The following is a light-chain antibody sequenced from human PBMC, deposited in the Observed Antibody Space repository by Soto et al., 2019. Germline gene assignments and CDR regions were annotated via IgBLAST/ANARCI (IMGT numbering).Light chain of an antibody. Sequence: QSFMTLAPSASGSPGQSVTIACTGTISDIVGYNSVSWYQQHPGKAPKVMIYDVTKRPSGVPDRFSGSKSGNTASLTVSALQAEDEADYYCSSFTDGNNLVFGTGTKVTVL. CDR2: DVT. J-gene: IGLJ1*01. CDR3: SSFTDGNNLV. V-gene: IGLV2-8*01. CDR1: ISDIVGYNS.